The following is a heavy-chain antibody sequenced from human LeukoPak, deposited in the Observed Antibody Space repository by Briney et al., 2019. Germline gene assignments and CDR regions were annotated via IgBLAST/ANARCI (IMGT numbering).Heavy chain of an antibody. CDR3: ASCPNYYYYMDV. J-gene: IGHJ6*03. Sequence: GGSLRLSCAASGFTFSDYYMSWIRQAPGKGLEWVSYISSSGSTTFYSDSVKGRFSISRDNAKNSLSLQMNNLRAEDTAVYYCASCPNYYYYMDVWGKGTTVTVSS. CDR2: ISSSGSTT. CDR1: GFTFSDYY. V-gene: IGHV3-11*04.